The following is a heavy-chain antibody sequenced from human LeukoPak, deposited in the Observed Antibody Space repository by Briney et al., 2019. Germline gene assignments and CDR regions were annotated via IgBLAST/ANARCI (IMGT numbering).Heavy chain of an antibody. J-gene: IGHJ4*02. CDR2: ISGSGGST. Sequence: GGSLRLSCAASGFTLSRYAMSWVRQAPGKGREGVSAISGSGGSTYYADSVKGRFTISRDNSKNTLYLQMNSLRPEDTAVYYCARRGDQTVAGKGYYFDYWGQGTLVTVSS. D-gene: IGHD6-19*01. CDR1: GFTLSRYA. V-gene: IGHV3-23*01. CDR3: ARRGDQTVAGKGYYFDY.